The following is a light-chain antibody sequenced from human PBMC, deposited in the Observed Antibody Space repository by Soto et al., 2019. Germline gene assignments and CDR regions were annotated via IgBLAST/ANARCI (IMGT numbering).Light chain of an antibody. V-gene: IGKV3-20*01. CDR3: QQYNNWPWT. Sequence: EVVLTQSPGTLSLSPGERAILSCRASQSVGSSYLAWYQQKPGQAPRLLIYSGSYRATGIPDRFSGSGSEADFTLTISRLEPEDFAVYYCQQYNNWPWTFGQGTKVEIK. CDR2: SGS. J-gene: IGKJ1*01. CDR1: QSVGSSY.